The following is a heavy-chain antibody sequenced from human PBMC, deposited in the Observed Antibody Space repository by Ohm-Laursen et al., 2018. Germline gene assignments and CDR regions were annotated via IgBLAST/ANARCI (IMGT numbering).Heavy chain of an antibody. V-gene: IGHV3-7*01. CDR1: GFTFSSYW. CDR2: IKQDGSEK. Sequence: SLRLSCSASGFTFSSYWMSWVRQAPGKGLEWVANIKQDGSEKYSVDSVKGRFTISKDNAKNSLYLQMNSLKFEDTAVYYCARGSEGPSPPYWGQGTLVTVSS. CDR3: ARGSEGPSPPY. J-gene: IGHJ4*02.